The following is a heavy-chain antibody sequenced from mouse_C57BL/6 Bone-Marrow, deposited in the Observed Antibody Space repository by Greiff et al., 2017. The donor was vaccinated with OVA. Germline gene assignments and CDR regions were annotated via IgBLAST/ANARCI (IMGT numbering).Heavy chain of an antibody. D-gene: IGHD3-2*02. CDR1: GFTFTLYF. CDR3: TTRAAQVLWFAY. Sequence: VQLQQSGAELVRPGASVKLSCTASGFTFTLYFMHWVQQRPVRGLAWIGWIDPENGGTEYASKFQGKATITADTSSNTAYLQLSSLTSEDTAVYYCTTRAAQVLWFAYWGQGTLVTVSA. J-gene: IGHJ3*01. V-gene: IGHV14-4*01. CDR2: IDPENGGT.